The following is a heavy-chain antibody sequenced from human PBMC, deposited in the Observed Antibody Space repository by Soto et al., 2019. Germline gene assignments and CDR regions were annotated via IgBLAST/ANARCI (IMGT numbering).Heavy chain of an antibody. D-gene: IGHD2-21*02. CDR1: GFTFSSYG. CDR3: ARDVMVTAMVMWYFDL. J-gene: IGHJ2*01. Sequence: QVQLVESGGGVVQPGRSLRLSCAASGFTFSSYGMHWVRQAPGNGLEWGAVIWYDGSNKYYADSVKGRFTISRDNFKNTLYLQMNSLRAEDTAVYYCARDVMVTAMVMWYFDLWGRGTLVTVSS. V-gene: IGHV3-33*01. CDR2: IWYDGSNK.